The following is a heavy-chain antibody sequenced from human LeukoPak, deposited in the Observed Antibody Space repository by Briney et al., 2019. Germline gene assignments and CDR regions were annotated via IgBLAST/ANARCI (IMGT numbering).Heavy chain of an antibody. CDR3: ARDRGSGWYGDAFDI. CDR2: IIPIFGTA. D-gene: IGHD6-19*01. CDR1: GGTFSSYA. J-gene: IGHJ3*02. Sequence: SVKVSCKASGGTFSSYAISWVRQAPGQGLEWMGRIIPIFGTANYAQKFQGRVTITTDESTSTAYMELSSLRSEDAAVYYCARDRGSGWYGDAFDIWGQGTMVTVSS. V-gene: IGHV1-69*05.